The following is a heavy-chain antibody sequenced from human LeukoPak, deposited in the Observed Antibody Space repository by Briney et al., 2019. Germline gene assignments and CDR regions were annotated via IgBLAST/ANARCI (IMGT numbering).Heavy chain of an antibody. V-gene: IGHV1-69*13. Sequence: SVKVSCKASGGTFSSYAISWVRQAPGQGLEWMGGIIPIFGTANYAQKFQGRVTITADESTSTAYMELSSLRSEDTAVYYCARELYNSSYPRLATVWGQGTLVTVSS. CDR2: IIPIFGTA. D-gene: IGHD6-6*01. J-gene: IGHJ4*02. CDR3: ARELYNSSYPRLATV. CDR1: GGTFSSYA.